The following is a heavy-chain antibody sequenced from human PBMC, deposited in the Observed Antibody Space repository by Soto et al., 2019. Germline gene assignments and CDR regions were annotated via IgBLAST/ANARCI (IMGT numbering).Heavy chain of an antibody. Sequence: SETLSLTCAVSGGSISSGGYSWSWIRQPPGKGLEWIGYIYHSGSTYYNPSLKSRVTISVDRSKNQFSLKLRSVTAADTAVYYCARGRYCSSTRCSYAFDIWGQGTMVTVSS. CDR1: GGSISSGGYS. V-gene: IGHV4-30-2*01. CDR3: ARGRYCSSTRCSYAFDI. D-gene: IGHD2-2*01. CDR2: IYHSGST. J-gene: IGHJ3*02.